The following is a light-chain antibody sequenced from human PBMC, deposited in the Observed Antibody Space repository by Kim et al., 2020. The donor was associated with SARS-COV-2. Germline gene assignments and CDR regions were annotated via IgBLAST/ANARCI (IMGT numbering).Light chain of an antibody. CDR3: HQYFTSPPLT. V-gene: IGKV3-20*01. Sequence: SPGKSATLSCMGGQSVYNNQLAWYQQKPGQAPRTLIYDASRRATGIPDRFSCSGSGTDCTLTISRLEPEDSAVYYCHQYFTSPPLTFGGGTKLEI. CDR1: QSVYNNQ. CDR2: DAS. J-gene: IGKJ4*01.